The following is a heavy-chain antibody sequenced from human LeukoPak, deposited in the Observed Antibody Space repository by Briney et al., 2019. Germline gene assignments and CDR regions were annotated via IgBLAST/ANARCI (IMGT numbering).Heavy chain of an antibody. D-gene: IGHD4-17*01. V-gene: IGHV1-18*01. CDR1: GYTFTSYG. J-gene: IGHJ4*02. CDR3: ARSDDYGDLYFDY. Sequence: ASVTVSFRASGYTFTSYGSSWVGQAPGQGGEGMGWISAYNGNRNYSQKLQGRVTITTDTSTSTAYMELRSLRSDDTAVYYCARSDDYGDLYFDYWGQGTLVTVSS. CDR2: ISAYNGNR.